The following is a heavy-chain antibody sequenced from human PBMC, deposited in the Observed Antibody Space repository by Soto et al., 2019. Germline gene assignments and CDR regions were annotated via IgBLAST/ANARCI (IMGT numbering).Heavy chain of an antibody. Sequence: ETLTRSCTVCGGSISSYYWSWIRQPPGKGLEWIGYIYYSGSTNYNPSLKSRVTISVDTSKTQFSLKLSSVSGADKAVYYCASMYDWFDPWGQGTLVTVSS. CDR2: IYYSGST. D-gene: IGHD2-8*01. V-gene: IGHV4-59*01. J-gene: IGHJ5*02. CDR3: ASMYDWFDP. CDR1: GGSISSYY.